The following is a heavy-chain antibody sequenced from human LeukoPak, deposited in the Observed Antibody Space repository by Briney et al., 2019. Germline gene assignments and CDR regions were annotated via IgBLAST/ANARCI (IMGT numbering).Heavy chain of an antibody. CDR1: GFAFSNYW. Sequence: GGSLRLSCAASGFAFSNYWMHWVRQAPGKGLVWVSRVDIDGSTTTYADSVKGRFTISRDNAKNTLYLQMNSLRIEDTAVYYCARDPYYYMDVWGKGTTVTVSS. J-gene: IGHJ6*03. V-gene: IGHV3-74*01. CDR2: VDIDGSTT. CDR3: ARDPYYYMDV.